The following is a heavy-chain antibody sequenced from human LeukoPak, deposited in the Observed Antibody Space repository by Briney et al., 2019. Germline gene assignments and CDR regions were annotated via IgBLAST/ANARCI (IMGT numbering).Heavy chain of an antibody. J-gene: IGHJ6*03. CDR3: AREGYYYDSSGYYYFPYYYYMDV. CDR1: DGSFSGYY. Sequence: PSETLSLTCAVYDGSFSGYYWSWIRQPPGNGLECIGEINHSGSTNYNPSLKSRVTISVDTSKNQFSLKLSSVTAADTAVYYCAREGYYYDSSGYYYFPYYYYMDVWGKGTTVTVSS. CDR2: INHSGST. D-gene: IGHD3-22*01. V-gene: IGHV4-34*01.